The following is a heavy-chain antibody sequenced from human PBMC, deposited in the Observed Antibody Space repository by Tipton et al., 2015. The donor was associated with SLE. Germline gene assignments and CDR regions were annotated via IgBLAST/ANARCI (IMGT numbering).Heavy chain of an antibody. CDR2: INHSGST. D-gene: IGHD6-13*01. V-gene: IGHV4-34*01. CDR3: ASDRGSSWHNCFDP. CDR1: GGSFSGYY. J-gene: IGHJ5*02. Sequence: TLSLTCAVYGGSFSGYYWSWIRQPPGKGLEWIGEINHSGSTNYNPSLKSRVTISVDTSKNQFSLKLSSVTAADTAVYYCASDRGSSWHNCFDPWGQGTLVTVSS.